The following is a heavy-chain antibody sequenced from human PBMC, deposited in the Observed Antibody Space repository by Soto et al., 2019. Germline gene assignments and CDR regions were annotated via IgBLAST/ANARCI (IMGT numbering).Heavy chain of an antibody. V-gene: IGHV5-51*01. CDR2: IYPGDSDT. CDR1: GYSFTSYW. J-gene: IGHJ3*02. Sequence: HGESLKISCKGSGYSFTSYWIGWVRQMPGKGLEWMGIIYPGDSDTRYSPSFQGQVTISADKSISTAYLQWSSLKASDTAMYYCATTGCTNGVCYVDAFDIWGQGTMVTVSS. CDR3: ATTGCTNGVCYVDAFDI. D-gene: IGHD2-8*01.